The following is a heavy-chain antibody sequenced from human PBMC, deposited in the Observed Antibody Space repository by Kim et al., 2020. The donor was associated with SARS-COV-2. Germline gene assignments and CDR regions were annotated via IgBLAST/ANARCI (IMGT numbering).Heavy chain of an antibody. CDR3: ARAVGAKSYYYYGMDV. V-gene: IGHV4-59*13. D-gene: IGHD1-26*01. CDR1: GGSISGYY. CDR2: IYYSGST. J-gene: IGHJ6*02. Sequence: SETLSLTCTVSGGSISGYYWSWIRQPPGKGLEWIGYIYYSGSTNYNPSLKSRVTISVDTSKNQFSLKLSSVTAADTAVYYCARAVGAKSYYYYGMDVWGQRTTVTVSS.